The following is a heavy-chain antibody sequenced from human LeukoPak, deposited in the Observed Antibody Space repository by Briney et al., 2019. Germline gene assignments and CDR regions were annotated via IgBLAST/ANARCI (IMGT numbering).Heavy chain of an antibody. V-gene: IGHV3-23*01. D-gene: IGHD3-22*01. CDR1: GFTFSSYA. Sequence: GGSLRLSCAASGFTFSSYAMSWVRQAPGKGLEWVSAISGSGGSTYYADSVKGRFTISRDNSKNTLYLQMNSLRAEDSAVYYCAKYRIYYYDSSEDYFDYWGQGTLVTVSS. CDR2: ISGSGGST. CDR3: AKYRIYYYDSSEDYFDY. J-gene: IGHJ4*02.